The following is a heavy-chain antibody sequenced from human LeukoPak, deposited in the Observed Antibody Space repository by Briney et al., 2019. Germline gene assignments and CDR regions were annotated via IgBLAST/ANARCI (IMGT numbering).Heavy chain of an antibody. CDR3: ARHKWDGFNCFDY. Sequence: SETLSLTCAVYGGSFSGCYWSWIRQPPGKGLEWIGEINHSGSTNYNPSLKSRVTISVDTSKNQFSLSLSSVTAADTAVYYCARHKWDGFNCFDYWGQGTLVTVSS. CDR1: GGSFSGCY. J-gene: IGHJ4*02. V-gene: IGHV4-34*01. D-gene: IGHD5-24*01. CDR2: INHSGST.